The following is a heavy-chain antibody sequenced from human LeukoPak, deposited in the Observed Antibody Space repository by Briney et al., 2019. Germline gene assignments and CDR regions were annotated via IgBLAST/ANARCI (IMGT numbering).Heavy chain of an antibody. V-gene: IGHV3-21*01. CDR1: GFTFSSYS. CDR3: ARVSSTNFGVVMYYFDY. D-gene: IGHD3-3*01. Sequence: GGSLRLSCAASGFTFSSYSMNWVRQAPGKGLEWVSSISSSSSYIYYADSVKGRFTISRDNAKNSLYLQMNSLRAEDTAVYYCARVSSTNFGVVMYYFDYWGQGTLVTVSS. CDR2: ISSSSSYI. J-gene: IGHJ4*02.